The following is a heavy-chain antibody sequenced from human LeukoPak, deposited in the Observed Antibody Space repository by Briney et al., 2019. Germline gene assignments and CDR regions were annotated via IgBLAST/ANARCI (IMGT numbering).Heavy chain of an antibody. Sequence: PGGSLRLSCAASGFTFSSYAMSWVRQAPGKGLEWVSAISGSGGSTYYADSVKGRFTISRDNSKNMLYLQMNSLRAEDTAVYYCAKDRGARNWEFDYWGQGTLVTVSS. CDR1: GFTFSSYA. D-gene: IGHD7-27*01. V-gene: IGHV3-23*01. J-gene: IGHJ4*02. CDR2: ISGSGGST. CDR3: AKDRGARNWEFDY.